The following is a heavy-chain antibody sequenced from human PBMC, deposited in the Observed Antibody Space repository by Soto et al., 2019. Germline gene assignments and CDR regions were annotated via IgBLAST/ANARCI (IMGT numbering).Heavy chain of an antibody. D-gene: IGHD2-15*01. CDR3: AKDHGYCSGGDCYTGYYGIDV. V-gene: IGHV3-9*01. Sequence: PGGSLTLSCITCGFGFDDYAMNWVWQASAKCLEWVSSISRNRGSIGYADSVKGRFTISRDNAKNSLYLEMTSLRPEDTALYYCAKDHGYCSGGDCYTGYYGIDVWGQGT. J-gene: IGHJ6*02. CDR1: GFGFDDYA. CDR2: ISRNRGSI.